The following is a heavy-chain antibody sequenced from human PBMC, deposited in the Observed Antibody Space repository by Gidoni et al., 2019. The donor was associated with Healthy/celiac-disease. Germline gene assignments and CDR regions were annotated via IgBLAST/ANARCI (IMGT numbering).Heavy chain of an antibody. Sequence: QVQLQQWGAGLLKPSETLSLTCAVYGGSFSGYYWSWIRQPPGKGLEWIGEINHSGSTNYNPSLKSRVTISVDTSKNQFSLKLSSVTAADTAVYYCAVVVTATPDRWRDYWGQGTLVTVSS. J-gene: IGHJ4*02. CDR1: GGSFSGYY. V-gene: IGHV4-34*01. CDR3: AVVVTATPDRWRDY. D-gene: IGHD2-21*02. CDR2: INHSGST.